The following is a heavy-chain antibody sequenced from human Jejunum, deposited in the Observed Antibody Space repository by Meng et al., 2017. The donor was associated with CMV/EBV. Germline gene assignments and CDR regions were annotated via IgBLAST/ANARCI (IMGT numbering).Heavy chain of an antibody. CDR3: ARARDSGSWLFDY. J-gene: IGHJ4*02. CDR1: GYTFNYYA. Sequence: SGYTFNYYAIHWVRQAPGHRLQWMGCSTPDSGKTQYSREFQGRVTFTRDTSASTAYMVLSSLTSEDMAVYYCARARDSGSWLFDYWGQGSLVTVS. V-gene: IGHV1-3*02. CDR2: STPDSGKT. D-gene: IGHD6-13*01.